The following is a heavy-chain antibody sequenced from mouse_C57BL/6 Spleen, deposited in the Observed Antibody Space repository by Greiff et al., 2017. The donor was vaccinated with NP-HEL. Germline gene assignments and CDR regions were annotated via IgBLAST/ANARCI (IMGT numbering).Heavy chain of an antibody. CDR3: TPSMITYFDY. J-gene: IGHJ2*01. D-gene: IGHD2-4*01. CDR1: GFNIKDDY. CDR2: IDPENGDT. Sequence: VQLQQSGAELVRPGDSVKLSCTASGFNIKDDYMHWVKQRPEQGLEWIGWIDPENGDTEYASKFQGKATITADTSSNTAYLQLSSLTSEDTAVYYCTPSMITYFDYWGQGTTLTVSS. V-gene: IGHV14-4*01.